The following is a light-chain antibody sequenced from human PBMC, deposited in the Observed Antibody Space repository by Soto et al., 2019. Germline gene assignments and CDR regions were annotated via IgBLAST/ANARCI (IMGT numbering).Light chain of an antibody. CDR2: GPS. V-gene: IGKV3-20*01. CDR1: QSVPKNY. CDR3: HQYATSPQT. Sequence: EIVLTQSPGTLSLSPGERATLSCRASQSVPKNYLAWYQHKPGQAPRLLIYGPSSRATSIPDRFSGSGSGTDFNLSISRLEPEDFAVYYCHQYATSPQTFGQGTKVEIK. J-gene: IGKJ1*01.